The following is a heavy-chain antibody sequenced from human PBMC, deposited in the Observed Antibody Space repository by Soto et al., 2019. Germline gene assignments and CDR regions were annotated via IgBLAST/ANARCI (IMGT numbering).Heavy chain of an antibody. Sequence: QVQLMESGGGVVQPGRSLRLSCTASGFTFSSSDIHWVRQAPGKGLEWVAHISIDLNRQYYADPVKGRFTGSRDNSKNTVYLQMSSLRVDDTAIYYCARGPTSGACDIWGRGTMVTVSS. CDR3: ARGPTSGACDI. J-gene: IGHJ3*02. CDR2: ISIDLNRQ. CDR1: GFTFSSSD. D-gene: IGHD1-26*01. V-gene: IGHV3-30*03.